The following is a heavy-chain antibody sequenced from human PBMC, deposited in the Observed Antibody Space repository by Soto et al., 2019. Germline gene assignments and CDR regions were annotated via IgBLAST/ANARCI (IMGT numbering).Heavy chain of an antibody. D-gene: IGHD1-26*01. J-gene: IGHJ4*02. V-gene: IGHV1-69*01. CDR2: IVPIFGTG. CDR3: ARVLVGATYVDY. Sequence: QVLLVQSGAEVKKPGSSVKVSCKASGGTFSDYAISWVRQAPGHGLEWMGGIVPIFGTGNHAQKFQGRVTVTADESTSTAYMELSSLRSEDTAVYYCARVLVGATYVDYWGQGTLVNVSS. CDR1: GGTFSDYA.